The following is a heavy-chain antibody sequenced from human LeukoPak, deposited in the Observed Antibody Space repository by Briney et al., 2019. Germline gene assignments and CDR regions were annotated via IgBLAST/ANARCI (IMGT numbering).Heavy chain of an antibody. Sequence: GESLRLSCATSGFTFNCSTFGSYTMNWVRQAPGKGLEWVSSISSTGTYIYYTDSVKGRFTISRDIANSLLYLQMNSLRADDTAIYYCARELNYSTGFDYWGQGTLVTVSS. V-gene: IGHV3-21*01. J-gene: IGHJ4*02. CDR2: ISSTGTYI. CDR3: ARELNYSTGFDY. D-gene: IGHD4-11*01. CDR1: GFTFNCSTFGSYT.